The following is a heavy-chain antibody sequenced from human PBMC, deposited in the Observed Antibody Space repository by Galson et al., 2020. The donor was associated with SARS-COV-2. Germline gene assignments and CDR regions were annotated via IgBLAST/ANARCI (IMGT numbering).Heavy chain of an antibody. Sequence: SETLSLTCAVSGGSISSAGYSWSWIRQPTGKGLEWIGYIYYSGSTYYNPSLKSRVTISVDTSKNQFSLKLSYVTAADTAVYYCARTNIGDYCYYIDVWGKGTTVTISS. CDR3: ARTNIGDYCYYIDV. CDR1: GGSISSAGYS. J-gene: IGHJ6*03. CDR2: IYYSGST. D-gene: IGHD2-15*01. V-gene: IGHV4-30-4*07.